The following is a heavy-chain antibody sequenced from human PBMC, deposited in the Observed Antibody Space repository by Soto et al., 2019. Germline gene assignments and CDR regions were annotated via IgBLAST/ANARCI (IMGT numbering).Heavy chain of an antibody. CDR2: IYYSGST. V-gene: IGHV4-39*01. CDR3: ARHYWGGIAVANDY. J-gene: IGHJ4*02. CDR1: GGSISSSSYY. D-gene: IGHD6-19*01. Sequence: QLQLQESGPGLVKPSGTLSLTCTVSGGSISSSSYYWGWIRQPPGKGLEWIGSIYYSGSTYYNPSLKSRVTISVDTSKNQFSLKLSSVTAADTAVYYCARHYWGGIAVANDYWGQGTLVTVSS.